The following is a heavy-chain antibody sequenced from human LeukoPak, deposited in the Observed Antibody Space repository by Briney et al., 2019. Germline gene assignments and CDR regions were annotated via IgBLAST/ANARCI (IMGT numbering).Heavy chain of an antibody. Sequence: SQTLSLTRTVSGGSISSGGYYWSWIRQHPGKGLEWIGYIYYSGSTYYNPSLKSRVTISVDTSKNQFSLKLSSVTAADTAVYYCARDTHYCSSTSCYTRGSLDVWGQGTTVTVSS. CDR2: IYYSGST. D-gene: IGHD2-2*02. CDR1: GGSISSGGYY. CDR3: ARDTHYCSSTSCYTRGSLDV. J-gene: IGHJ6*02. V-gene: IGHV4-31*03.